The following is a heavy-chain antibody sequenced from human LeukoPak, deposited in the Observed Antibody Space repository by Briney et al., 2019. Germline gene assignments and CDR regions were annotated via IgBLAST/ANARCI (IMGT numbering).Heavy chain of an antibody. Sequence: PGRSLRLSCAASGFTFSSYGMHWVRQAPGKGLEWVAAISYEDGSNKYYADSVKGRFTISRDNSKYTVYLEMNSLRVEDTAMYYCSKERPEEYYGSGSYFDYWGQGTLVTVSS. V-gene: IGHV3-30*19. CDR2: ISYEDGSNK. CDR1: GFTFSSYG. J-gene: IGHJ4*02. D-gene: IGHD3-10*01. CDR3: SKERPEEYYGSGSYFDY.